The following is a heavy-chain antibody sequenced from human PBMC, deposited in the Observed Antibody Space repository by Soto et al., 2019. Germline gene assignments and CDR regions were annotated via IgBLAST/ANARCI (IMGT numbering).Heavy chain of an antibody. J-gene: IGHJ4*02. CDR2: IKSKTVDGTT. Sequence: GGSLRLSCAASGFIFSNAWMNWVRQAPGKGLEWVGRIKSKTVDGTTDYAAPVKGRFTISRDDSKNMLYLQMNSLKTEDTAVYYCTTVSHSDYWGQGTLVTVSS. CDR3: TTVSHSDY. V-gene: IGHV3-15*07. CDR1: GFIFSNAW.